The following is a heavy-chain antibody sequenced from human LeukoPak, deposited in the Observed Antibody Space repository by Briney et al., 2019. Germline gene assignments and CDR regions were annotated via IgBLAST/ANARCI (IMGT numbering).Heavy chain of an antibody. D-gene: IGHD3-22*01. CDR1: GFTFSSYS. V-gene: IGHV3-48*02. CDR2: ISSISGTI. CDR3: ARDLITVIVVDPPGGFDY. Sequence: PRRSLRLSRAASGFTFSSYSMNSVRPAPGEGLEWGSYISSISGTIYYADSVKGRFTISRDNAKNSLYLQMNSLRDEDTAVYYCARDLITVIVVDPPGGFDYWGQGTLVTVSS. J-gene: IGHJ4*02.